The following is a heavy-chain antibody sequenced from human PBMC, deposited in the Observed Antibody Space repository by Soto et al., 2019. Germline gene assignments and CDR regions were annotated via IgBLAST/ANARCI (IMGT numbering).Heavy chain of an antibody. J-gene: IGHJ3*02. CDR3: NSLKTEDTAVYYCTTDRGYSYGHGAFDI. V-gene: IGHV4-59*01. Sequence: NPSETLSLTCTVSGGSISSYYWSWIRQPPGKGLEWIGYIYYSGSTNYNPSLKSRVTISVDTSKNQFSLKLSSVSSVFRLYLQMNSLKTEDTAVYYCTTDRGYSYGHGAFDIWGQGTMVTVSS. D-gene: IGHD5-18*01. CDR1: GGSISSYY. CDR2: IYYSGST.